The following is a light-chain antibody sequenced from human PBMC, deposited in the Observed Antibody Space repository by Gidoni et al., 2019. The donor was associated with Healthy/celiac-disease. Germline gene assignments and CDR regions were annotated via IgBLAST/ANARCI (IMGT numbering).Light chain of an antibody. CDR3: QQYYSTPALT. Sequence: DIQMTQSPSSLSASVGDRVTITCRASQGISNSLAWYQQKPGKAPKLLLYAASRLESGVPSRFSGSGSGTDYTLTISSLQPEDFATYYCQQYYSTPALTFGGGPKVEIK. CDR1: QGISNS. CDR2: AAS. V-gene: IGKV1-NL1*01. J-gene: IGKJ4*01.